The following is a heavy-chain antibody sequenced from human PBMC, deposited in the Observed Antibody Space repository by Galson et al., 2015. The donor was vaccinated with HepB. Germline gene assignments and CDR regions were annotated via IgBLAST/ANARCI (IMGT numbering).Heavy chain of an antibody. CDR3: ARDSRAAAGTGWFDP. Sequence: SVKVSCKASGYTFTSYGISWVRQAPGQGLEWMGWISAYNGNTNYAQKLQARVTMTTDTSTSTAYMELRSLRSDDTAVYYCARDSRAAAGTGWFDPWGQGTLVTVSS. V-gene: IGHV1-18*04. CDR1: GYTFTSYG. CDR2: ISAYNGNT. J-gene: IGHJ5*02. D-gene: IGHD6-13*01.